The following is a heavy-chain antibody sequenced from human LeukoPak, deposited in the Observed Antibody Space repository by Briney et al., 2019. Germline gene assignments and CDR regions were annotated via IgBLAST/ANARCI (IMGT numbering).Heavy chain of an antibody. D-gene: IGHD5-12*01. CDR1: GYSINSGHY. CDR2: IYYSGNT. V-gene: IGHV4-38-2*02. Sequence: PSETLSLTCTVSGYSINSGHYWGWIRQPPGKRLEWIGSIYYSGNTYYNPTLKSRITISVDTSKNRFSLNLTSVTAADAAVYYCARDLGYSGFDWAPWGQGTLVTVSS. CDR3: ARDLGYSGFDWAP. J-gene: IGHJ5*02.